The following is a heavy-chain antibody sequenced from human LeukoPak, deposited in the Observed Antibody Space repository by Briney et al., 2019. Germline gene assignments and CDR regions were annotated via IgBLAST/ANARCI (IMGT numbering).Heavy chain of an antibody. CDR2: INHSGST. Sequence: SETLSLTCTVSGGSISSYYWSWIRQPPGKGLEWIGEINHSGSTNYNPSLKSRVTISVDTSKNQFSLKLSSVTAADTAVYYCARVGGSEYSFDYWGQGTLVTVSS. CDR1: GGSISSYY. D-gene: IGHD4-23*01. V-gene: IGHV4-34*01. J-gene: IGHJ4*02. CDR3: ARVGGSEYSFDY.